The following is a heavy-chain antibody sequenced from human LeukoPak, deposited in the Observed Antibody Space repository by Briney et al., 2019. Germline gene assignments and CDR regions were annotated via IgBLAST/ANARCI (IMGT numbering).Heavy chain of an antibody. CDR3: ARETAKQQLVTDAFDI. V-gene: IGHV1-46*01. D-gene: IGHD6-13*01. J-gene: IGHJ3*02. Sequence: ASVKVSCTASGYTFTSYGITWVRQAPGQGLEWMGIINPSGGTTSYPQKFQGRVTMTRDMSTSTVYMELSSLRSEDTAVCYCARETAKQQLVTDAFDIWGQGTMVTVSS. CDR1: GYTFTSYG. CDR2: INPSGGTT.